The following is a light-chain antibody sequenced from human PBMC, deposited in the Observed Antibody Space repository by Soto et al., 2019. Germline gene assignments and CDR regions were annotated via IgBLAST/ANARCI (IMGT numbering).Light chain of an antibody. CDR3: QQCHRWPVT. V-gene: IGKV3-15*01. Sequence: EIVMTQSPATLSVSPGERVTLSCRASQSVINNLAWYQHKPGQAPRLLISYVSTGATVIPSRFTVSGYGTDFTLTINSLQSEDFAIYYCQQCHRWPVTFGGGAKVEI. CDR1: QSVINN. J-gene: IGKJ4*01. CDR2: YVS.